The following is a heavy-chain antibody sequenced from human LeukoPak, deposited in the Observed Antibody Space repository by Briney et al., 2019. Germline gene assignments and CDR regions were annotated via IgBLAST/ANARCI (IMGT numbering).Heavy chain of an antibody. J-gene: IGHJ4*02. CDR1: GFTFSSYA. CDR3: AKDLRVYYDSSGYYYPEPFDY. CDR2: ISGSGGST. Sequence: GGSLRLSCAASGFTFSSYAMIWVRQAPGKGLEWVSAISGSGGSTYYADSVKGRFTISRDNSKNTLYLQMNSLRAEDTAVYYCAKDLRVYYDSSGYYYPEPFDYWGQGTLVTVSS. V-gene: IGHV3-23*01. D-gene: IGHD3-22*01.